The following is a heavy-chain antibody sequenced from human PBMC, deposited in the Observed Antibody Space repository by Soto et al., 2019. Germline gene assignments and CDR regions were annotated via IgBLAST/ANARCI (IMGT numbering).Heavy chain of an antibody. CDR2: ISSSGGNT. V-gene: IGHV3-23*01. CDR1: GFTFSSYA. D-gene: IGHD2-2*01. Sequence: PGGSLRLSCAASGFTFSSYAMSWVRQAPGKGLEWVSAISSSGGNTYYADSVKGRFTISRDNTMNLLYLQMNSLSAEDTAVYYCARRGTISSAHHFEHWGQGTLVTVSS. CDR3: ARRGTISSAHHFEH. J-gene: IGHJ4*02.